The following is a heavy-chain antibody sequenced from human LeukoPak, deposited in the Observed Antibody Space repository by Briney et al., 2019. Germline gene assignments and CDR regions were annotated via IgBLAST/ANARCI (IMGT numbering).Heavy chain of an antibody. J-gene: IGHJ4*02. D-gene: IGHD7-27*01. CDR3: ARSLPKLGRTYFYDY. Sequence: ASVKVSCKASGYTFTGYYMHWVRQAPGQGLEWMGWINPNSGGTNYAQKFQGRVTMTGDRSISTAYMELSRLRSDDTAVYYCARSLPKLGRTYFYDYWGQGTLVTVSS. CDR2: INPNSGGT. V-gene: IGHV1-2*02. CDR1: GYTFTGYY.